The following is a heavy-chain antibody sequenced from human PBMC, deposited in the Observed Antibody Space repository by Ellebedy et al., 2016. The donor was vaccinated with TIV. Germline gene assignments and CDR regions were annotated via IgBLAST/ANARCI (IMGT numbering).Heavy chain of an antibody. J-gene: IGHJ4*02. Sequence: PGGSLRLSCAVSGFPFEEYAMPRVRQVPGKGLEWVSAISWKSGSIGYADSVKGRFTISRDNAKNSLHLQMNSLRAEDTALYYCVKDRVGKWLATFYFDYWGQGTLVTVSS. CDR2: ISWKSGSI. CDR1: GFPFEEYA. CDR3: VKDRVGKWLATFYFDY. D-gene: IGHD6-19*01. V-gene: IGHV3-9*01.